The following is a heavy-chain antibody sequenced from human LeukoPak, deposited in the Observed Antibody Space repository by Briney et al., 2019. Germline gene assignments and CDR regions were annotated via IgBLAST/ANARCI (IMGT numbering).Heavy chain of an antibody. CDR2: ISYDGSNK. CDR3: ARDEVYYDSSGSSH. CDR1: GFTFSSYG. J-gene: IGHJ4*02. D-gene: IGHD3-22*01. V-gene: IGHV3-30*03. Sequence: GGSLRLSCAASGFTFSSYGMHWVRQAPGKGLEWVAVISYDGSNKYYADSVKGRFTISRDNSKNTLYLQMNSLRAEDTAVYYCARDEVYYDSSGSSHWGQGTLVTVSS.